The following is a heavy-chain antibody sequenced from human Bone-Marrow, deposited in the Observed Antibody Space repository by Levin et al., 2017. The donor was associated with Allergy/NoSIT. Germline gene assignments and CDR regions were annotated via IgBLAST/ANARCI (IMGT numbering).Heavy chain of an antibody. J-gene: IGHJ5*02. CDR3: ARVGQQPSNWFDP. CDR2: ISSSSSYI. D-gene: IGHD6-13*01. CDR1: GFTFSSYS. Sequence: GESLKISCAASGFTFSSYSMNWVRQAPGKGLEWVSSISSSSSYIYYADSVKGRFTISRDNAKNSLYLQMNSLRAEDTAVYYCARVGQQPSNWFDPWGQGTLVTVSS. V-gene: IGHV3-21*01.